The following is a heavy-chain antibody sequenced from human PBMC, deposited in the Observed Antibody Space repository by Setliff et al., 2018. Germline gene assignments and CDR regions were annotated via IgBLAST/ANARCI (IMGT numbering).Heavy chain of an antibody. CDR2: INPSGGST. CDR1: GYTFTSYY. CDR3: ARAGDAATNRKGVFEF. D-gene: IGHD4-17*01. V-gene: IGHV1-46*01. Sequence: ASVKVSCKASGYTFTSYYMHWVRQAPGQGLEWMGIINPSGGSTSYAQKFQGRVTMTRDTSTSTVYMELSSLRSEDTAVYYCARAGDAATNRKGVFEFWGQGTLVTVSS. J-gene: IGHJ4*02.